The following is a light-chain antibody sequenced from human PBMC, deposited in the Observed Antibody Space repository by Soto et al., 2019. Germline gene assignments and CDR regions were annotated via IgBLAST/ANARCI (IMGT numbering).Light chain of an antibody. Sequence: EIVLMQSPGTLSLSPGERATLSCRASQSISSSYLAWYQQKPGQAPRLLMYGASSRATGIPDTFSGSGSGTDFTLTISRLEPEDFAVYYCQQYASSPRTFGQGTRVEFK. J-gene: IGKJ1*01. CDR1: QSISSSY. CDR3: QQYASSPRT. V-gene: IGKV3-20*01. CDR2: GAS.